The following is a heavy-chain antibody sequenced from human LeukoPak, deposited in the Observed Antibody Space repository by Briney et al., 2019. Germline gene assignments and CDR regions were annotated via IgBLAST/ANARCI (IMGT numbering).Heavy chain of an antibody. D-gene: IGHD6-6*01. Sequence: GGSLRLSCAASGFTFSNAWMSWVRQAPGKGLEWVGRIKSKTDGGTTDYAAPVKGRFTISRDDSKNTLYLQMNSLKTEDTAVYYCTTRSIAARPGNDYWGQGTLVTVSS. V-gene: IGHV3-15*01. CDR2: IKSKTDGGTT. J-gene: IGHJ4*02. CDR3: TTRSIAARPGNDY. CDR1: GFTFSNAW.